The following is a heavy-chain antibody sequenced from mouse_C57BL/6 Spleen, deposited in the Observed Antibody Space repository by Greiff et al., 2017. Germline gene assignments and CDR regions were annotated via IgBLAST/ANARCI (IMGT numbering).Heavy chain of an antibody. J-gene: IGHJ3*01. V-gene: IGHV5-4*01. D-gene: IGHD4-1*01. Sequence: EVQRVESGGGLVKPGGSLKLSCAASGFTFSSYAMSWVRQTPEKRLEWVATISDGGSYTYYPDNVKGRFTISRDNAKNNLYLQMSHLKSEDTAMYYCARLTGPFAYWGQGTLVTVSA. CDR2: ISDGGSYT. CDR3: ARLTGPFAY. CDR1: GFTFSSYA.